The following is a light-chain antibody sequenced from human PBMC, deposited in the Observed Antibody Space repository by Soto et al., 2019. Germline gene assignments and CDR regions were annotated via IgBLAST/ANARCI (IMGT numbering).Light chain of an antibody. V-gene: IGKV3-20*01. J-gene: IGKJ1*01. Sequence: EIVLTQSPVTLSLSPGERATLSCRASQSVSSSSLAWYRHKPGQAPSLLIYGASNRATGISGRFSGSGSGTDFTLTISGLEPEDFAVYYCQQYGSSRTFGQGTTVEIK. CDR1: QSVSSSS. CDR3: QQYGSSRT. CDR2: GAS.